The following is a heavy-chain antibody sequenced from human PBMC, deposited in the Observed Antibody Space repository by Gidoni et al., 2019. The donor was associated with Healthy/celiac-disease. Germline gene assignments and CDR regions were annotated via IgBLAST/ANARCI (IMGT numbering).Heavy chain of an antibody. CDR3: ARDRDRELLARFYYYYYGMDV. CDR1: GFTFSSYS. V-gene: IGHV3-48*01. D-gene: IGHD1-26*01. CDR2: ISSSSSTI. Sequence: EVQLVESGGGLVQPGGSLRLSCAASGFTFSSYSMNWVRQAPGKGLEWVSYISSSSSTIYYADSVKGRFTISRDNAKNSLYLQMNSLRAEDTAVYYCARDRDRELLARFYYYYYGMDVWGQGTTVTVSS. J-gene: IGHJ6*02.